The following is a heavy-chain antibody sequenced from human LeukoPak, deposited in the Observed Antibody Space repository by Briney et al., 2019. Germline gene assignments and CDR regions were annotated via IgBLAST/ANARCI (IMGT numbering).Heavy chain of an antibody. Sequence: PSETLSLTCAVYGGSFSGYYWSCIRQPPGKGLEWIGEINHSGSTNYNPSLKSRVTISVDTSKNQFSLKLSSVTAADTAVYYCARRMVRGVIITHMDVWGKGTTVTVSS. D-gene: IGHD3-10*01. CDR3: ARRMVRGVIITHMDV. V-gene: IGHV4-34*01. CDR2: INHSGST. J-gene: IGHJ6*03. CDR1: GGSFSGYY.